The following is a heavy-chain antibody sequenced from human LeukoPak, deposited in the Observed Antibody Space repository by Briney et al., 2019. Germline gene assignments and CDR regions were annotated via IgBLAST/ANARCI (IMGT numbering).Heavy chain of an antibody. J-gene: IGHJ1*01. CDR2: ITSNGGST. Sequence: GGSVRLSCSASGFTFSLYAMHWVRQAPGRGLEYVSAITSNGGSTYYAGSVKGRFTISRDNSKNTLYLHMSTLRPEDTAVYYCAYSSGYYHWGQGTLVTVSS. D-gene: IGHD3-22*01. CDR3: AYSSGYYH. V-gene: IGHV3-64D*06. CDR1: GFTFSLYA.